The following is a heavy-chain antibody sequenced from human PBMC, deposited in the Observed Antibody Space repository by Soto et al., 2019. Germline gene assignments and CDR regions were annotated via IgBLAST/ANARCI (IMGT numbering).Heavy chain of an antibody. Sequence: SETLSLTCTVSGGSISSYYWSWIRQPPGKGLEWIGYIYYSGSTNYNPSLKSRVTISVDTSKNQFSLKLSSVTAADTAVYYCASGSYSSSWYGDYYYGMDVWGQGTTVTVSS. D-gene: IGHD6-13*01. J-gene: IGHJ6*02. CDR1: GGSISSYY. CDR3: ASGSYSSSWYGDYYYGMDV. V-gene: IGHV4-59*01. CDR2: IYYSGST.